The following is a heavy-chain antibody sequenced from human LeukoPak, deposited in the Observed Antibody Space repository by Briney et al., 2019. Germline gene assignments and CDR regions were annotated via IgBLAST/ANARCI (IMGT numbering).Heavy chain of an antibody. D-gene: IGHD2-2*01. J-gene: IGHJ4*02. CDR2: ITPILGIA. CDR1: GGTFSSYA. V-gene: IGHV1-69*04. Sequence: GASVKVSCKASGGTFSSYAISWVRQAPGQGLEWMGRITPILGIANYAQKFQGRVTITADKSTSTAYMELSSLRSEDTAVYYCAREVPVVPAAVDYWGQGTLVTVSS. CDR3: AREVPVVPAAVDY.